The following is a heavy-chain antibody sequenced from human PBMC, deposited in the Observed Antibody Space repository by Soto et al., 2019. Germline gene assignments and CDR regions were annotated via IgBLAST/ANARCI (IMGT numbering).Heavy chain of an antibody. CDR3: VKQAHGLDGVAFDY. CDR2: IGGSGRNT. D-gene: IGHD3-16*01. V-gene: IGHV3-23*01. CDR1: GFTFSKSG. J-gene: IGHJ4*02. Sequence: VGSLRLSCAASGFTFSKSGMSWVRQAPGKGLEWVAGIGGSGRNTYYADSVKGRFTISRDNSKNTLFLQMNSLRAEDTAIYYCVKQAHGLDGVAFDYWGQGTQVTVSS.